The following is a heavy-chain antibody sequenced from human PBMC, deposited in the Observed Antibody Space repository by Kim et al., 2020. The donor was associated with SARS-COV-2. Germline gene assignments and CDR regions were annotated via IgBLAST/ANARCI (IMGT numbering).Heavy chain of an antibody. V-gene: IGHV3-73*01. Sequence: GGSLRLSCAASGFTFSGSAINWVRQAPGKGLAWVGRINSNANSNATAYAASGRGRFTISSDDSKNTAHLNMNKLENADTDVYYCASVYTTTCDVAVAFD. CDR1: GFTFSGSA. D-gene: IGHD1-1*01. CDR3: ASVYTTTCDVAVAFD. CDR2: INSNANSNAT. J-gene: IGHJ3*02.